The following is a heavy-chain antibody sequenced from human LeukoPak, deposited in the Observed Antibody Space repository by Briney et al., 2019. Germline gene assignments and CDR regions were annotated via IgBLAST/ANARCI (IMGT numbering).Heavy chain of an antibody. V-gene: IGHV3-64D*06. CDR2: ISSNGGST. D-gene: IGHD1-26*01. Sequence: GGSLRLSCLASGFTFSSYAMHWVPQAPGKGLECVAAISSNGGSTYYADSVKGRSTISRDNSKNTLYLQMSSLRAEDTAVYYCVCGSNSAFIYYFDYWGQGTLVTVSS. CDR1: GFTFSSYA. J-gene: IGHJ4*02. CDR3: VCGSNSAFIYYFDY.